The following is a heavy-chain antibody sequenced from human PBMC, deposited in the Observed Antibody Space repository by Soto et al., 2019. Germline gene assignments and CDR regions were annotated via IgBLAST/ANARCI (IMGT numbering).Heavy chain of an antibody. D-gene: IGHD6-6*01. CDR1: GFTFGDYY. Sequence: QVHLVESGGNLVEPGGPLRLSCAGSGFTFGDYYMSWIRQAPGRGLEWISYISASCSSIYYADSVKVRFAISRDNAKNSLCLQLTRLRAEDTAVYYCARVASSSSGAIFDYWGQGTLVTVSS. V-gene: IGHV3-11*01. CDR3: ARVASSSSGAIFDY. CDR2: ISASCSSI. J-gene: IGHJ4*02.